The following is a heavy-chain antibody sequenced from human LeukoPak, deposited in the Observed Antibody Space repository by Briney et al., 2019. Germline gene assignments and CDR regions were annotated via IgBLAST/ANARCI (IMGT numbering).Heavy chain of an antibody. Sequence: ASVTVSCKASGYTFTSYGISWVRQAPGQGLEWMGWISAYNGNTNYAQKLQGRVTMTTDTSTSTAYMELRSLRSDDTAVYYCARDGRFLEWLLPYSSGFDPWGQGTLVTVSS. D-gene: IGHD3-3*01. CDR2: ISAYNGNT. CDR3: ARDGRFLEWLLPYSSGFDP. J-gene: IGHJ5*02. V-gene: IGHV1-18*01. CDR1: GYTFTSYG.